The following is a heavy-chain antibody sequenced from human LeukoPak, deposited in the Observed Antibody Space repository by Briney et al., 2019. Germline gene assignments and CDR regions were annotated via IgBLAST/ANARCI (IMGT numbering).Heavy chain of an antibody. CDR3: ARLGSYHDF. V-gene: IGHV4-4*09. CDR1: GASFSNYY. D-gene: IGHD1-26*01. CDR2: IHSSGGS. J-gene: IGHJ4*02. Sequence: SETLSLTCTVSGASFSNYYGSWIRQTPEKGLEWMGHIHSSGGSSYYPSLKSRLTLSIDTSRNQLSLKLPSVTAADTAVYFCARLGSYHDFWGQGALVTVSS.